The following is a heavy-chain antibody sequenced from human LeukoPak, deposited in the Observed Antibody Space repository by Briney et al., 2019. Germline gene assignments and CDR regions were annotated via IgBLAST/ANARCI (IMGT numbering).Heavy chain of an antibody. J-gene: IGHJ6*02. Sequence: SETLSLTCAVSGGSISSSNWWSWVRQPPGKGLEWIGEIYHSGSTNYNPSLKSRVTISVDKSKNQFSLKLSSVTAADTAVYYCASSYSSSWLGGMDVWGQGTTVTVSS. CDR1: GGSISSSNW. D-gene: IGHD6-13*01. V-gene: IGHV4-4*02. CDR2: IYHSGST. CDR3: ASSYSSSWLGGMDV.